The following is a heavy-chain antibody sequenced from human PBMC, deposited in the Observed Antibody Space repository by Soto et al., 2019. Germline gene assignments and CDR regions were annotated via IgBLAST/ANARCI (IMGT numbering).Heavy chain of an antibody. D-gene: IGHD3-10*01. CDR1: GFTFSSYA. CDR2: ISGSGGST. Sequence: EVQLLESGGGLVQPGGSLRLSCAASGFTFSSYAMSWVRQAPGKGLEWVSAISGSGGSTYYADSVKGRFTISRDNSKNTLYLKMNSLRAEDTAVYYWPKGASGYYYYDMDVWGKGTTVTVSS. V-gene: IGHV3-23*01. CDR3: PKGASGYYYYDMDV. J-gene: IGHJ6*04.